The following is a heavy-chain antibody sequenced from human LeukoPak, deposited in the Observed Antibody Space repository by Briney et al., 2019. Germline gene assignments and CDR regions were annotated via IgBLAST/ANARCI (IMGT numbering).Heavy chain of an antibody. Sequence: GGSLRLSCAASGFTFSSHWMDWARQAPGKGLEWVANIKQDGSGSYYLDSVKGRFTISRDNAKSSLYLQMNSLRAEDTAVYYCAYVRVGWGQGTLVTVSS. CDR2: IKQDGSGS. CDR3: AYVRVG. D-gene: IGHD3-10*02. CDR1: GFTFSSHW. J-gene: IGHJ4*02. V-gene: IGHV3-7*01.